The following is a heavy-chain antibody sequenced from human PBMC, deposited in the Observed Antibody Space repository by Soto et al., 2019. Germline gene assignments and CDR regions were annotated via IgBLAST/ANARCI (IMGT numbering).Heavy chain of an antibody. Sequence: GESLNISCKGSGCSFTSYWICCVRQMPGKGLEWMGIIYPGDSYTRYSPSFQGQVTISADKSISTAYLQWSSLKASDTAMYYCARGSPDSPRGILYPKNWFDPWGQGTLVTVSS. CDR2: IYPGDSYT. D-gene: IGHD2-8*01. CDR3: ARGSPDSPRGILYPKNWFDP. CDR1: GCSFTSYW. V-gene: IGHV5-51*01. J-gene: IGHJ5*02.